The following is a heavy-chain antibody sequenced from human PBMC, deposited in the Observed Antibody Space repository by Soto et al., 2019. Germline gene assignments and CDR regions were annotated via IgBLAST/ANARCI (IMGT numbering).Heavy chain of an antibody. Sequence: ASVKVSCKASGYTFTSYAINWVRQAPGQRLEWMGWINAGNGNTKYSQKFQGRVTITRDTSASTAYMELSSLRSEDTAVYYCATGSSSWIAFDIWGQGTMVTVSS. CDR3: ATGSSSWIAFDI. V-gene: IGHV1-3*01. J-gene: IGHJ3*02. CDR2: INAGNGNT. CDR1: GYTFTSYA. D-gene: IGHD6-13*01.